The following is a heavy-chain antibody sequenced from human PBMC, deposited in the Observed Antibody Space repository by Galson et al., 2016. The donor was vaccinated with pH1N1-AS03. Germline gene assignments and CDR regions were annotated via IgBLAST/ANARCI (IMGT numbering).Heavy chain of an antibody. CDR3: ARMYTSSSGNWFGP. CDR2: IYPDDSDT. V-gene: IGHV5-51*01. J-gene: IGHJ5*02. Sequence: QSGAEVKKPGESLRISCKGSGYSFINFWIGWVRQMPGKGLEWMGIIYPDDSDTRYSPSLQGHVTISVDKSISTAYLQLRGLEASDTAVYYCARMYTSSSGNWFGPWGQGTPVTVSS. D-gene: IGHD6-6*01. CDR1: GYSFINFW.